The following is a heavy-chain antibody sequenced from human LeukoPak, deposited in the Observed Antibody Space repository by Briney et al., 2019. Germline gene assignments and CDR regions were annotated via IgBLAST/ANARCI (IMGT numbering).Heavy chain of an antibody. Sequence: GGSLRLSCAASGFTFSNAWMSWVRQAPDKGLEWVAFLQNHGGDIHYADSVEGRFTISRDNSKNTLYLQMNSLRAEDTAVYYCAKGDHSSSWSYYYYGMDVWGQGTTVTVSS. CDR1: GFTFSNAW. CDR3: AKGDHSSSWSYYYYGMDV. J-gene: IGHJ6*02. CDR2: LQNHGGDI. D-gene: IGHD6-13*01. V-gene: IGHV3-30*02.